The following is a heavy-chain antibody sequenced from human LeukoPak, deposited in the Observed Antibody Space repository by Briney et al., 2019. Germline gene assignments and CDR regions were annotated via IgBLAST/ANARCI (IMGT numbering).Heavy chain of an antibody. V-gene: IGHV4-31*03. Sequence: SETLSLTCTVSGGSISGYYWSWIRQHPGKGLEWIGYIYYSGSTYYNPSLKSRVTISVDTSKNQFSLKLSSVTAADTAVYYCASQPLAGNDYWGQGTLVTVSS. CDR3: ASQPLAGNDY. CDR2: IYYSGST. J-gene: IGHJ4*02. CDR1: GGSISGYY.